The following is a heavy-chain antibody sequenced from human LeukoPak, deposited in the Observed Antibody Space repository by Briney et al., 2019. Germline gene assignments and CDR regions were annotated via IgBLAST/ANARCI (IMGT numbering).Heavy chain of an antibody. CDR3: ARGPYYYDYVWGSYRFPTGYYYYMDV. J-gene: IGHJ6*03. V-gene: IGHV4-34*01. Sequence: SETLSLTCAVYGGSFSGYYWSWIRQPPGKGLEWIGEINHSGSTNYNPSLKSRVTISVDTSKNQFSLKLSSVTAADTAVYYCARGPYYYDYVWGSYRFPTGYYYYMDVWGKGTTVTVSS. D-gene: IGHD3-16*02. CDR1: GGSFSGYY. CDR2: INHSGST.